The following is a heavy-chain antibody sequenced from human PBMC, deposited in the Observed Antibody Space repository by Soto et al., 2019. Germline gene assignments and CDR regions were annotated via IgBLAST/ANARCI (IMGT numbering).Heavy chain of an antibody. CDR3: ARDCGITIFGVGSPIDAFDI. D-gene: IGHD3-3*01. V-gene: IGHV3-74*01. CDR2: INSAGSST. Sequence: GGSLRLSCAASGFTFSSYWMHWVRQAPGKGLVWVSRINSAGSSTSYADSVKGRFTISRDNAKNTLYLQMNSLRAEDTAVYYCARDCGITIFGVGSPIDAFDIWGQGTMVTVSS. CDR1: GFTFSSYW. J-gene: IGHJ3*02.